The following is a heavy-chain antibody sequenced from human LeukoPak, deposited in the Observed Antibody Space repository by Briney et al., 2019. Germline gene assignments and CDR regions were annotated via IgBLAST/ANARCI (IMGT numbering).Heavy chain of an antibody. D-gene: IGHD3-22*01. Sequence: GGSLRLSCAASGFTFSSYWMSWVRQAPGKGLEWVANIKQDGSEKYYVDSVKGRFTISRDNAKNSLYLQMNSLRAEDTAIYYCVGNYYDSSGLDYWGQGTLVTVSS. CDR1: GFTFSSYW. CDR2: IKQDGSEK. J-gene: IGHJ4*02. V-gene: IGHV3-7*01. CDR3: VGNYYDSSGLDY.